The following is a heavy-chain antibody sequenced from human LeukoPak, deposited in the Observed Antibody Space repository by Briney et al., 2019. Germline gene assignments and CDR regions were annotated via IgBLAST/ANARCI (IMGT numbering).Heavy chain of an antibody. J-gene: IGHJ4*02. V-gene: IGHV3-23*01. CDR2: ISGSGGST. Sequence: GGTLRLSCAASGFTFSSFGMSWVRQAPGKGLEWVSAISGSGGSTYYADSVKGRFTISRDNSKNTLYLQMNSLRAEDTAVYYCAKGQPLRKNYFDYWGQGTLVTVSS. CDR3: AKGQPLRKNYFDY. CDR1: GFTFSSFG. D-gene: IGHD5/OR15-5a*01.